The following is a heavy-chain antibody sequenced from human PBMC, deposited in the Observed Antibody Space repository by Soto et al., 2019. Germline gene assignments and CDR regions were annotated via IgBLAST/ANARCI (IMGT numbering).Heavy chain of an antibody. Sequence: QVQLQESGPGLVKPSETLSLTCTVSGGSISSYYWSWIRQPPGKGLEWIGYIYYSGSTNYNPSLTGXLXIAXDTSKTQFSLKLSSVTAADTAVYYCARRYGYSFDYWGQGTLVTVSS. CDR3: ARRYGYSFDY. J-gene: IGHJ4*02. V-gene: IGHV4-59*08. D-gene: IGHD1-1*01. CDR2: IYYSGST. CDR1: GGSISSYY.